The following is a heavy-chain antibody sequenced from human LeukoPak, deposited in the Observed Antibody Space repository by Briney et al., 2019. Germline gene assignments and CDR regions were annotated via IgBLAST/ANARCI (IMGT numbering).Heavy chain of an antibody. D-gene: IGHD3-10*01. CDR1: GFTFSSYA. CDR2: ISGSGGST. Sequence: PGGSLRLSCAASGFTFSSYAMSWVRQAPGKGLEWVSAISGSGGSTYYADSVKGRFTISRDNSKNTLYLQMNSLRAEDTAVYYCAKGRTMVRGVIITAYFQHWGQGTLVTASS. CDR3: AKGRTMVRGVIITAYFQH. J-gene: IGHJ1*01. V-gene: IGHV3-23*01.